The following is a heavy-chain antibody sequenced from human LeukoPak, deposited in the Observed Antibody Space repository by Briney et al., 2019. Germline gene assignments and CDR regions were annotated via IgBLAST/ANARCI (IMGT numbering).Heavy chain of an antibody. CDR3: ARGGDRSFDY. V-gene: IGHV4-4*02. CDR2: IHHSGSI. Sequence: PSETLSLTCAVSGVSISSNLWWTWVRQPPGKGLEWIAEIHHSGSINYNPSLKSRVTISVDRAKNQFSLNLNSVTAADTAVYYCARGGDRSFDYWGQGTLVTVSS. J-gene: IGHJ4*02. D-gene: IGHD3-10*01. CDR1: GVSISSNLW.